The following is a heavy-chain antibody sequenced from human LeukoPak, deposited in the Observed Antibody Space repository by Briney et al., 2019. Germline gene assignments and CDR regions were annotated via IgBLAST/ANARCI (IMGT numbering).Heavy chain of an antibody. J-gene: IGHJ6*03. Sequence: ASVKVSCKASGGTFSSYAISWVRQAPGQGLEWMGGIIPIFGTANYAQKFQGRVTITADESTSTAYMELSRLRSEDTAVYYCAISGLLWFGDYHYYMDVWGKGTTVTVSS. CDR3: AISGLLWFGDYHYYMDV. V-gene: IGHV1-69*01. D-gene: IGHD3-10*01. CDR1: GGTFSSYA. CDR2: IIPIFGTA.